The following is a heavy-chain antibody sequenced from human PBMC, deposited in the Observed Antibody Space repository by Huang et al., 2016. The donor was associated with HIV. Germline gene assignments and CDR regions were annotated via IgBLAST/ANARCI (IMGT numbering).Heavy chain of an antibody. D-gene: IGHD3-10*01. CDR2: IYPGDSDT. CDR3: ARLIGSPSFYYGLDV. J-gene: IGHJ6*02. Sequence: EVQLVQSGAEVKKPGESLKISCKGSGYRFRSNWIGWVRQMPGKGLEWMGLIYPGDSDTRDSPSFQGQVTISADKSINTAYLQWSSLKASDTAMYYCARLIGSPSFYYGLDVWGQGTTVTVSS. V-gene: IGHV5-51*01. CDR1: GYRFRSNW.